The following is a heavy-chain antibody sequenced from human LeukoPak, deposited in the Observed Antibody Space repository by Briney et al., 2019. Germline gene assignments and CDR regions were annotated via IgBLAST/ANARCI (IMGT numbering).Heavy chain of an antibody. J-gene: IGHJ4*02. CDR3: ARDHPLAVTAFDY. V-gene: IGHV4-4*07. Sequence: SETLSLTCTVSGGSISPYYWSWIRQPAGKGLEWIGRIYTSGSTNYNPSLKSRVTMSVDTSKNQFSLKLSSVTAADTAVYYCARDHPLAVTAFDYWGQGTLVTVSS. CDR2: IYTSGST. D-gene: IGHD6-19*01. CDR1: GGSISPYY.